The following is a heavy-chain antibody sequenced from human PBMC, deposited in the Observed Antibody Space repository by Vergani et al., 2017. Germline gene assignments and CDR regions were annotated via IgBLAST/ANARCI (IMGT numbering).Heavy chain of an antibody. CDR1: GYTFTSYG. Sequence: QVQLVQSGAEVKKPGASVKVSCKASGYTFTSYGISWVRQAPGQGLEWMGWISTYNGNTNYAQKLQGRVTMTTDTSTSTAYMELRSLRSDDTAVYYCARWRIAVAGFRGDYYYGMDVWGQGTTVTVSS. V-gene: IGHV1-18*01. CDR3: ARWRIAVAGFRGDYYYGMDV. J-gene: IGHJ6*02. CDR2: ISTYNGNT. D-gene: IGHD6-19*01.